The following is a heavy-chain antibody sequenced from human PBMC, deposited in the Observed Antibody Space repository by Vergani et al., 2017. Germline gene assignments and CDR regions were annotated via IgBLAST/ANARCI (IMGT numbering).Heavy chain of an antibody. CDR1: GGSFSGYY. Sequence: VQLQQWGAGLLKPSETLSLTCAVYGGSFSGYYWSWVRQAPWRGLEWVSAISGSGGSTYYADSVKGRFTISRDNSKNTVYLQMNSLRAEDTAVYYCAKLGSGWYYFDYWGQGTLVTVSS. V-gene: IGHV3-23*01. CDR3: AKLGSGWYYFDY. D-gene: IGHD6-19*01. CDR2: ISGSGGST. J-gene: IGHJ4*02.